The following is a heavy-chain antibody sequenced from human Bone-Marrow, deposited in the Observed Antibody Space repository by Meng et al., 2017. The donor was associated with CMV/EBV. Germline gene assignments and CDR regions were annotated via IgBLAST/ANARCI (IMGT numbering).Heavy chain of an antibody. CDR3: ARANYDFWSGYPDWFDP. CDR1: GYTFTGYY. CDR2: INPSGGST. D-gene: IGHD3-3*01. V-gene: IGHV1-46*01. Sequence: ASVKVSCKASGYTFTGYYMRWVRQAPGQGLEWMGIINPSGGSTSYAQKFQGRVTMTRDTSTSTVYMELSSLRSEDTAVYYCARANYDFWSGYPDWFDPWGQGTLVTVSS. J-gene: IGHJ5*02.